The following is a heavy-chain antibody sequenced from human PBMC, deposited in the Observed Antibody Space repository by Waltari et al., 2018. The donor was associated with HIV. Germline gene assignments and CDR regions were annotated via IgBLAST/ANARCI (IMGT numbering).Heavy chain of an antibody. J-gene: IGHJ4*02. CDR3: AKDNRDPLGTLWY. V-gene: IGHV3-23*01. Sequence: EVQLLESGGGLVQPGGALRLSCAASGFTFRSYGMSWVRQAPGKGLWWVSFISGSGGSTYYADSVKGRFTISRDNSKNTLYLQMNSLRAEDTAVYYCAKDNRDPLGTLWYWGQGTLVTVSS. CDR2: ISGSGGST. D-gene: IGHD2-21*01. CDR1: GFTFRSYG.